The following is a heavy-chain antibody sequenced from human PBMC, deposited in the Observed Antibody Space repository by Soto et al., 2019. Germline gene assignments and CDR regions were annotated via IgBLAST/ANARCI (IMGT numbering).Heavy chain of an antibody. Sequence: PRLSEAAPGVKFSSYGMHWVRQAPGEGLAWVAVISYDGSNKYYADSVKGRFTISRDNSKNTLYLQMNSLGAEDTGVYYCANDHEQQLVLYCFDLWGQGTLVTVLL. CDR3: ANDHEQQLVLYCFDL. J-gene: IGHJ4*02. D-gene: IGHD6-13*01. CDR2: ISYDGSNK. CDR1: GVKFSSYG. V-gene: IGHV3-30*18.